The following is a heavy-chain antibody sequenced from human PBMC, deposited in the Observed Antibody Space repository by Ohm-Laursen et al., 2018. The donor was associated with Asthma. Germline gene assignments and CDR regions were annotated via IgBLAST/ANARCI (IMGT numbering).Heavy chain of an antibody. D-gene: IGHD6-6*01. CDR2: LNSDGTTR. V-gene: IGHV3-74*01. Sequence: SLRLSCSASGFTFSSYAMSWVRQAPGKGLVWVSRLNSDGTTRTYADSVKGRFTISRDNAKNTLYLQMDSLRAEDTAVYYCARSSSPDYWGQGTLVTVSS. CDR1: GFTFSSYA. J-gene: IGHJ4*02. CDR3: ARSSSPDY.